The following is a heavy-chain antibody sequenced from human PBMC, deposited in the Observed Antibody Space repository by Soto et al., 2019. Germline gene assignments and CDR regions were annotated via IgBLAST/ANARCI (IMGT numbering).Heavy chain of an antibody. J-gene: IGHJ4*02. CDR1: GFTFSSYA. Sequence: GGSLRLSCAASGFTFSSYAMSWVRRAPGKGLEWASAISGSGGSTYYADSVKGRFTISRDNSKNTLYLQMNSLRAEDTAVYYCAKDRMGVVVVAATPGTFDYWGQGTLVTVSS. V-gene: IGHV3-23*01. CDR3: AKDRMGVVVVAATPGTFDY. CDR2: ISGSGGST. D-gene: IGHD2-15*01.